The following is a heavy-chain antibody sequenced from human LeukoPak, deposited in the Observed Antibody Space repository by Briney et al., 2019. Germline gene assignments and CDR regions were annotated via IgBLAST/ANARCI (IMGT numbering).Heavy chain of an antibody. D-gene: IGHD3-10*01. J-gene: IGHJ4*02. CDR2: IIPILGIA. CDR3: ARDTMVRGVISDY. CDR1: GGTFSSYA. V-gene: IGHV1-69*04. Sequence: SVKVSCKASGGTFSSYAISWVRQAPGQGLEWMGRIIPILGIANYAQKFQGRVTITADKSTSTAYVELSSLRSEDTAVYYCARDTMVRGVISDYWGQGTLVTVSS.